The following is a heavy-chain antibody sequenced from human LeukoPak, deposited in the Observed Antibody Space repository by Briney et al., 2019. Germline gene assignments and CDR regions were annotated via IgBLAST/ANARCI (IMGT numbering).Heavy chain of an antibody. Sequence: GGSLRLSCAASAFTFSNHWMHWVRQAPGKGLEWVSYISSNGNIIKYADSVKGRFVISRDNAKKSLYLEMDSLRAEDTAVYYCAISLSSGWYNPPDYWGQGTLATVSS. D-gene: IGHD6-19*01. J-gene: IGHJ4*02. CDR2: ISSNGNII. V-gene: IGHV3-11*04. CDR3: AISLSSGWYNPPDY. CDR1: AFTFSNHW.